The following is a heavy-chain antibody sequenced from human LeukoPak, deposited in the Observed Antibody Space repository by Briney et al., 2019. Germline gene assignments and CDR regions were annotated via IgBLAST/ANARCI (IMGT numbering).Heavy chain of an antibody. D-gene: IGHD1-26*01. CDR2: IRSKANSYAT. V-gene: IGHV3-73*01. CDR1: GFTFSGSA. CDR3: TPDGGSYYFYFQH. Sequence: PGGSLRLSCAASGFTFSGSAMHWVRQASGKGLEWVGRIRSKANSYATAYAASVKGRFTISRDDSKNTAYLQMNSLKTEDTAVYYCTPDGGSYYFYFQHWGQGTLVTVSS. J-gene: IGHJ1*01.